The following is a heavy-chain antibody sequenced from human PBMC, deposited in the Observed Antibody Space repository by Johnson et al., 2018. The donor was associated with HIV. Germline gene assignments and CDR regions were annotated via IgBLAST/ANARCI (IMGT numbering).Heavy chain of an antibody. CDR1: GFTFSGYG. CDR2: ISYDGSNK. V-gene: IGHV3-30*18. Sequence: QVQLMESGGGAVQPGKSLRLSCAASGFTFSGYGMHWVRQAPGKGLEWVAVISYDGSNKYYADSMKGRLTISRDNSKNTLYLQINSLRTEDTAVYYCANLGDYSGLNGFDIWGQGTMVTVSS. J-gene: IGHJ3*02. CDR3: ANLGDYSGLNGFDI. D-gene: IGHD4-23*01.